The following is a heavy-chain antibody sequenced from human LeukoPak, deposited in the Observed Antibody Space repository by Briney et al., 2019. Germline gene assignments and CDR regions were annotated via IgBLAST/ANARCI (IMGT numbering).Heavy chain of an antibody. V-gene: IGHV4-39*01. CDR1: GGSIINRSYY. CDR3: ALGYTTGWYYFDL. J-gene: IGHJ2*01. CDR2: IYYSGST. Sequence: PSETLSLTCSVSGGSIINRSYYWGWIRQPPGKGLEWIGIIYYSGSTDYNPSLKSRVTISVDTSKNQFSLNVRTVTGADTAMYYCALGYTTGWYYFDLWGRGTLVTVSP. D-gene: IGHD6-19*01.